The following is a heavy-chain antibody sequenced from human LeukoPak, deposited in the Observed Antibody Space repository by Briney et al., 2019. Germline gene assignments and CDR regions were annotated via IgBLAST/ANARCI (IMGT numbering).Heavy chain of an antibody. CDR2: IYYSGST. CDR3: EGSSSYYYYYMDV. Sequence: PSETLSLTCTVSGGSISSSSYYWGWIRQPPGKGLKWIGSIYYSGSTYYNPSLKSRVTISVDTSKNQFSLKLSSVTAADTAVYYCEGSSSYYYYYMDVWGKGTTVTVSS. V-gene: IGHV4-39*07. CDR1: GGSISSSSYY. J-gene: IGHJ6*03. D-gene: IGHD6-13*01.